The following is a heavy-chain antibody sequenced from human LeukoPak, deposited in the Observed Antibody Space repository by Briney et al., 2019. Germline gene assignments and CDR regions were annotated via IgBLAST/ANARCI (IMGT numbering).Heavy chain of an antibody. V-gene: IGHV1-46*01. Sequence: ASVKVSCKASGYTFTSYYMHWVRQAPGQGLEWMGIINPSGGSTSYAQKFQGRVTMTRDMSTSTVYMELRSLRSDDTAVYYCARDYYGSGSYYVEIDYWGQRTLVTVSS. CDR1: GYTFTSYY. D-gene: IGHD3-10*01. CDR2: INPSGGST. J-gene: IGHJ4*02. CDR3: ARDYYGSGSYYVEIDY.